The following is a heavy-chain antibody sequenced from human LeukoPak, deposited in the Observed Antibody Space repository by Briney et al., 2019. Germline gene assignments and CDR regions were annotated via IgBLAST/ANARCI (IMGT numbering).Heavy chain of an antibody. V-gene: IGHV3-74*01. D-gene: IGHD2-2*01. CDR2: INYDETTT. CDR1: GFTFSSYW. J-gene: IGHJ4*02. Sequence: GGALRLSCAASGFTFSSYWMHWVRQDPGKGLVWVSRINYDETTTTYADSVRGRFTTSRDNAKNTLYLQMNSLRAEDTAVYYCVRSHQGGFDYWGQGTLVTVSS. CDR3: VRSHQGGFDY.